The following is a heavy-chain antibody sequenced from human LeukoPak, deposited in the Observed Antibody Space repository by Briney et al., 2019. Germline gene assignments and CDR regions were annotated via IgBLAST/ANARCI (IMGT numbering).Heavy chain of an antibody. Sequence: GGSLRLSCAACGFTFSHYSIDWVRQAPGKGLERVASITSSSSHIYYADSVKGRFTISRDNAKSEVYLQMNSLRGEDTAIYYCARVMMGATVTTFHYYCMDVWGVGTAVTVSS. CDR1: GFTFSHYS. D-gene: IGHD4-11*01. CDR2: ITSSSSHI. J-gene: IGHJ6*03. CDR3: ARVMMGATVTTFHYYCMDV. V-gene: IGHV3-21*01.